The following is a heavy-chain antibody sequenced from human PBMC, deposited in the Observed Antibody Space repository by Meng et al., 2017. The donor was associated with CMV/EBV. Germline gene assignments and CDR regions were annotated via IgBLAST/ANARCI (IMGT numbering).Heavy chain of an antibody. CDR3: AHRLGVRGGDYWNGGFFDS. CDR2: IYWDDDK. J-gene: IGHJ4*02. V-gene: IGHV2-5*02. Sequence: SGPTLVKPTQTLTLTCTFSGFSLTTYGVGVGWIRQPPGKALECLALIYWDDDKRYSPSLKSRLTITKDTSENQVVLTMINMDHVDTATYYCAHRLGVRGGDYWNGGFFDSWGQGTLVTVSS. D-gene: IGHD1-1*01. CDR1: GFSLTTYGVG.